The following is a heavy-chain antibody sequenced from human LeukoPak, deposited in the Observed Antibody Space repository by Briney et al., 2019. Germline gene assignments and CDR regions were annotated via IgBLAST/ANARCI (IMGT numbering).Heavy chain of an antibody. Sequence: SETLSLTCTVSGVSISSYYWTWIRQPPGKGLQWIGYMYYSGSTKYSPSLESRVTISPDTSKNHFSLKVNSVTAADTAVYYCARQERGRYDYWGQGTLVTVSS. CDR1: GVSISSYY. CDR2: MYYSGST. CDR3: ARQERGRYDY. D-gene: IGHD1-26*01. J-gene: IGHJ4*02. V-gene: IGHV4-59*08.